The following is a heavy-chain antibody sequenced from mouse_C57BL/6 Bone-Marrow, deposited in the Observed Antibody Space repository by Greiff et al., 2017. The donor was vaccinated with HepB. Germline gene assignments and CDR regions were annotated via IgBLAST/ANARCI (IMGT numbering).Heavy chain of an antibody. J-gene: IGHJ3*01. CDR3: ARGERSFAY. CDR2: IDPSDSYT. CDR1: GYTFTSYW. Sequence: QVQLQQPGAELVRPGPSVKLSCKASGYTFTSYWMHWVKQRPGQGLEWIGVIDPSDSYTNYNQKFKGKATLTVDTSSSTAYMQLSSLTSEDSAVYYCARGERSFAYWGQGTLVTVSA. V-gene: IGHV1-59*01. D-gene: IGHD1-1*01.